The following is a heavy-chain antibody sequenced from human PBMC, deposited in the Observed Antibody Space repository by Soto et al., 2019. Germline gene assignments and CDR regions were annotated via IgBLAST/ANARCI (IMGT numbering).Heavy chain of an antibody. CDR3: ARSGRGYSSGWYEDYYYYYMDV. CDR2: INAGNGNT. J-gene: IGHJ6*03. Sequence: ASVKVSCKASGYTFTSYAMHWVRQAPGQRLEWMGWINAGNGNTKYSQKFQGRVTITRDTSASTAYMELSSLRSEDTAVYYCARSGRGYSSGWYEDYYYYYMDVWGKGTTVTVSS. D-gene: IGHD6-19*01. CDR1: GYTFTSYA. V-gene: IGHV1-3*01.